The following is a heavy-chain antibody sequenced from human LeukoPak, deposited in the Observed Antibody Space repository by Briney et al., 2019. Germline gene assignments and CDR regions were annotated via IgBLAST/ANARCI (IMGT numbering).Heavy chain of an antibody. V-gene: IGHV3-11*04. J-gene: IGHJ4*02. CDR1: GFTFSDYY. CDR2: ISTRGITR. D-gene: IGHD5-12*01. CDR3: AREMGGYPFDY. Sequence: GGSLRLSCAASGFTFSDYYMSWISQAPGKGLEWVSYISTRGITRYYADSVKGRFTISRDNAKNSLYLQMNSLRAEDTAIYYCAREMGGYPFDYWGQGTLVTVSS.